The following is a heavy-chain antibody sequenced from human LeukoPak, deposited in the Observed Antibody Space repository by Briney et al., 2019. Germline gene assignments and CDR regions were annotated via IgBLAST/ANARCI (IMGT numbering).Heavy chain of an antibody. CDR1: GYTFNSYG. Sequence: ASVKVSCKASGYTFNSYGISWVRQAPGQGLEWMGWISAYNGHTNYAQKFQGRVTMTTDTSTSTAYMDLRSLRSDDTAVYYCARAGYDSSGYDFDYWGQGTLVTVSS. D-gene: IGHD3-22*01. CDR3: ARAGYDSSGYDFDY. V-gene: IGHV1-18*01. J-gene: IGHJ4*02. CDR2: ISAYNGHT.